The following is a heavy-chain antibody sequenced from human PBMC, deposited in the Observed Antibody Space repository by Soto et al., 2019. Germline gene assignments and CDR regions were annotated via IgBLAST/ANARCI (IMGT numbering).Heavy chain of an antibody. Sequence: EVQVVESGGGLVEPGRSLRLSCTTSGFTFGDYAMSWFRQASGTGLEWVAFIRSKAYGGTTEYAASVKGRFTISRDDSKSVAYLQMNSLQTEDTGVYYCSRDVVSGWYGVHDYWGQGTLVTVSS. J-gene: IGHJ4*02. CDR2: IRSKAYGGTT. CDR3: SRDVVSGWYGVHDY. D-gene: IGHD6-19*01. CDR1: GFTFGDYA. V-gene: IGHV3-49*03.